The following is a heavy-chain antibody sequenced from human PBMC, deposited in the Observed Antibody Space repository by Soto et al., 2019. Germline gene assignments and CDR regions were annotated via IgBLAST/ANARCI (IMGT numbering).Heavy chain of an antibody. CDR3: ARDRPSGIAAAGTIRPYYYYGMDV. CDR2: IYSGGST. J-gene: IGHJ6*02. D-gene: IGHD6-13*01. V-gene: IGHV3-53*01. CDR1: GFTVSSNY. Sequence: HPGGSLRLSCAASGFTVSSNYMSWVRQAPGKGLEWVSVIYSGGSTYYTDSVKGRFTISRDNSKNTLYLQMNSLRAEDTAVYYCARDRPSGIAAAGTIRPYYYYGMDVWGQGTTVTVSS.